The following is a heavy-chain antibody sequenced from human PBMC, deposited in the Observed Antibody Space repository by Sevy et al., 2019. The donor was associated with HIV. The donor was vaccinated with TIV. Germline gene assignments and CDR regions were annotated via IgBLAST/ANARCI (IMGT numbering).Heavy chain of an antibody. D-gene: IGHD3-10*01. J-gene: IGHJ4*02. CDR3: ATDIIVGRAY. Sequence: ASVKVSCKISGYTLREFPIHWVRQAPEKGLEWMGGFDANGEGLYAQKFQGRVTLTEDTSIDTAYMELSSLRSEDSAMYYCATDIIVGRAYWGQGTRVTVSS. CDR2: FDANGEG. CDR1: GYTLREFP. V-gene: IGHV1-24*01.